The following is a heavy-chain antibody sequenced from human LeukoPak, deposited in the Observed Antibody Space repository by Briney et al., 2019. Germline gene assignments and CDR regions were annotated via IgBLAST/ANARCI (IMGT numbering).Heavy chain of an antibody. J-gene: IGHJ4*02. CDR3: ARGFPPYDYVWGSYRLYYFDY. D-gene: IGHD3-16*02. V-gene: IGHV4-34*01. CDR2: INHSGST. CDR1: GGSFSGYY. Sequence: SEILSLTCAVYGGSFSGYYWSWIRQPPGKGLEWIGEINHSGSTNYNPSLKSRVTISVDTSKNQFSLKLSSVTAADTAVYYRARGFPPYDYVWGSYRLYYFDYWGQGTLVTVSS.